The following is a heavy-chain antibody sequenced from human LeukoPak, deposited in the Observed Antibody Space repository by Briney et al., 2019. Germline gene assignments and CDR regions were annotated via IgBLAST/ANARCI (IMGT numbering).Heavy chain of an antibody. V-gene: IGHV4-59*08. CDR3: ASSGGGGTFDY. J-gene: IGHJ4*02. D-gene: IGHD3-10*01. CDR1: GGSISSYY. CDR2: IYYSGST. Sequence: SETLSLTCTVSGGSISSYYWSWIRQPPGKGLEWIGYIYYSGSTNYNPSLKSRVTISVDTSKNQFPLKLSSVTAADTAVYYCASSGGGGTFDYWGQGTLVTVSS.